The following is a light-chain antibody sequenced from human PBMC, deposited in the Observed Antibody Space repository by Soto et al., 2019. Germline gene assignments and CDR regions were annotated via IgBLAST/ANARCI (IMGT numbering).Light chain of an antibody. V-gene: IGLV2-14*03. CDR3: SSYISGSIPWV. CDR1: SSDVGANKY. Sequence: QSALTQPTSVSGSPGQSITISCTGTSSDVGANKYVSWYQHHPGRGPKLIICDVSNRPSGVSNRFSGSKSGNTASLTISGLQAEDEADYYCSSYISGSIPWVFGTGTKLTVL. J-gene: IGLJ1*01. CDR2: DVS.